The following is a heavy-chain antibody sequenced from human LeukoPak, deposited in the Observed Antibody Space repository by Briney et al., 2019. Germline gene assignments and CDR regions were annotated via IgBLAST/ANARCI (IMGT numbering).Heavy chain of an antibody. V-gene: IGHV3-23*01. D-gene: IGHD3-22*01. CDR3: AKDLHYYDSSGYSPFDY. CDR2: ISGSGGST. J-gene: IGHJ4*02. CDR1: GFTFSSYV. Sequence: GGSLRLSCAASGFTFSSYVMSWVRQAPGKGLEWVSAISGSGGSTYYADSVKGRFTISRDNSKNTLYLQMNSLRAEDTAVYYCAKDLHYYDSSGYSPFDYWGQGTLVTVS.